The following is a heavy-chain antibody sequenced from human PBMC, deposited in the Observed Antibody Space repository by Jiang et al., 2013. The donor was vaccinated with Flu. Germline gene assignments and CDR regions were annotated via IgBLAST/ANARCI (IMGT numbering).Heavy chain of an antibody. V-gene: IGHV1-3*01. D-gene: IGHD3-22*01. CDR1: GYTFTSYA. CDR2: ISAGNGNT. J-gene: IGHJ4*02. Sequence: EVKKPGASVKVSCKASGYTFTSYAMHWVRQAPGQRLEWMGWISAGNGNTKYSQKFQGRVTFTRDTSATTAYMELSSLRSEDTAVFYCATSRLPYDSSGYYSSFDYWGQGTLVTVSS. CDR3: ATSRLPYDSSGYYSSFDY.